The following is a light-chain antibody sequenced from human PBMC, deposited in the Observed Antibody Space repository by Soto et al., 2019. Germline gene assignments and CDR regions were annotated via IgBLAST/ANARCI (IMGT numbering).Light chain of an antibody. CDR3: ETWDSNTPKV. CDR2: LERTGSY. J-gene: IGLJ3*02. CDR1: SGHSTYS. Sequence: QSVLTQSSSASASLGSSVKLTCTLSSGHSTYSIAWHQQQPGKAPRYLMKLERTGSYNKGSGVPDRFSGSSSGADRYLTISNLQFEDEADYYCETWDSNTPKVFGGGTKLTVL. V-gene: IGLV4-60*02.